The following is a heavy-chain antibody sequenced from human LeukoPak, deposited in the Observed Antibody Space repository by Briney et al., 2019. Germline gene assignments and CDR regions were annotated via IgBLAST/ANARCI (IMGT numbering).Heavy chain of an antibody. CDR1: GYTFTGYY. CDR3: ARDLRRGYSYGSDAFDI. Sequence: ASVKVSCKASGYTFTGYYMHWVRQAPGQGLEWMGWINPNSGGTNYAQKFQGRVTMTRDSSISTAYMELSKLRSDDTAVYYCARDLRRGYSYGSDAFDIWGQGTMVTVSS. D-gene: IGHD5-18*01. V-gene: IGHV1-2*02. CDR2: INPNSGGT. J-gene: IGHJ3*02.